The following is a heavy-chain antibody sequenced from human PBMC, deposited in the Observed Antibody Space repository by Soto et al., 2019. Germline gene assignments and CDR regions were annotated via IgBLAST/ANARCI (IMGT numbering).Heavy chain of an antibody. J-gene: IGHJ6*03. D-gene: IGHD2-2*01. CDR3: ARPVYCSSTSCPYYYYMDV. Sequence: GGSLRLSCAASGFTFSSYSMNWVRQAPGKGLEWVSYISSSSSTIYYADSVKGRFTISRDNAKNSLYLQMNSLRAEDTAMYYCARPVYCSSTSCPYYYYMDVWGKGTTVTVSS. CDR1: GFTFSSYS. CDR2: ISSSSSTI. V-gene: IGHV3-48*01.